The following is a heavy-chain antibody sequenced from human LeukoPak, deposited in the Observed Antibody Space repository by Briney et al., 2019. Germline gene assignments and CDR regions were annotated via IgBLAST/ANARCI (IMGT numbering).Heavy chain of an antibody. CDR2: IRYDGSNK. D-gene: IGHD3-16*01. Sequence: GGSLRLSCAASGFTFSSYGMRWVRQAPGKGLEWVAFIRYDGSNKYYADSVKGRFTISRDNSKNTLYLQMNSLRAEDTAVYYCAKEGGLLWVYFDYWGQGTLVTVSS. J-gene: IGHJ4*02. CDR1: GFTFSSYG. CDR3: AKEGGLLWVYFDY. V-gene: IGHV3-30*02.